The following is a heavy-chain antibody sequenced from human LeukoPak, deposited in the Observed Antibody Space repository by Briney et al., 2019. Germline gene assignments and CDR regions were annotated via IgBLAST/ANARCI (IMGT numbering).Heavy chain of an antibody. CDR2: IKQDGSEK. D-gene: IGHD6-19*01. V-gene: IGHV3-7*01. CDR3: ARDRLAAVGGWDFAFDI. J-gene: IGHJ3*02. CDR1: GFTFSSYW. Sequence: GGSLRLSCAASGFTFSSYWMSWVRQAPGKGLEWVANIKQDGSEKYYVDSVKGRFTISRDNAKSSLYLQMNSLRAEDTAVYYCARDRLAAVGGWDFAFDIWGQGTMVTVSS.